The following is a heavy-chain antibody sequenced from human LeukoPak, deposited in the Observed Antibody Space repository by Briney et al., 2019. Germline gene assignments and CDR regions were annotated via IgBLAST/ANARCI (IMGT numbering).Heavy chain of an antibody. CDR3: AREAVAATGRGLDY. Sequence: SETLSLTCTVSGGSISSSSYYWGWIRQPPGKGLEWIGRIYASGTTNYNPSLKSRVTMSVDTSNNQFSLKLSSVTAADTAVYYCAREAVAATGRGLDYWGQGTLVAVSS. V-gene: IGHV4-39*07. CDR1: GGSISSSSYY. J-gene: IGHJ4*02. CDR2: IYASGTT. D-gene: IGHD6-19*01.